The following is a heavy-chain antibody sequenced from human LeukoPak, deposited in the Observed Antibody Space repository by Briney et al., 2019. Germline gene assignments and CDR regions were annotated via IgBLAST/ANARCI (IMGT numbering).Heavy chain of an antibody. CDR3: ARGGSGELLLYNSFDP. D-gene: IGHD1-26*01. J-gene: IGHJ5*02. CDR1: GGSFSGYY. Sequence: PSETLSLTCAVYGGSFSGYYWSWIRQPPGKGLEWIGEINHSGSTNYNPSLKSRVTISVDTSKNQFSLKLSSVTAADTAVYYCARGGSGELLLYNSFDPWGQGTLVTVSS. V-gene: IGHV4-34*01. CDR2: INHSGST.